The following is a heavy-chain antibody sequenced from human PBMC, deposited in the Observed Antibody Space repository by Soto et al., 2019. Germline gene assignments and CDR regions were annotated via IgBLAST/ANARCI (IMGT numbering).Heavy chain of an antibody. CDR2: INHSGST. V-gene: IGHV4-34*01. Sequence: PSETLSLTCAVYGGSFSGYYWSWIRQPPGKGLEWIGEINHSGSTNYNPSLKSRVTISVDTSKNQFSLKLSSVTAADTAVYYCARGQRLYGSGSYYWFDPWGQGTLVTVSS. CDR3: ARGQRLYGSGSYYWFDP. CDR1: GGSFSGYY. D-gene: IGHD3-10*01. J-gene: IGHJ5*02.